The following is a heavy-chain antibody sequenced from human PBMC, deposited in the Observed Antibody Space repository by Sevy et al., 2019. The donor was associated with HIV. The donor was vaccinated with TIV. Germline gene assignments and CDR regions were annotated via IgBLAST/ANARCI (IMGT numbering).Heavy chain of an antibody. V-gene: IGHV3-23*01. D-gene: IGHD2-8*01. J-gene: IGHJ4*02. CDR1: GFTFNKYS. Sequence: GGSLRHSCAASGFTFNKYSMSWVRQPPGKGLEWVATLSFGCGEINYADSVKGRFTISRDNSKNSFYLQMNNLRAEDTALYYCAREGCTKPHDYWGQGTLVTVSS. CDR2: LSFGCGEI. CDR3: AREGCTKPHDY.